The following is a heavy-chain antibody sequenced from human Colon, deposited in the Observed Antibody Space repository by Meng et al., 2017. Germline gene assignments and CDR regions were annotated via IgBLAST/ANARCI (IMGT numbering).Heavy chain of an antibody. Sequence: VQLHASGPGLVKPYPTPSLTRTGSGGSICSVDYSWSWIRQPPGKGLEWIGYIYYSGSTYSNASLKSRVTISIDRSKNQFSLKLSSVTAADTAVYYCARDRKHYGERGWFDPWGQGTLVTVSS. CDR3: ARDRKHYGERGWFDP. CDR1: GGSICSVDYS. D-gene: IGHD4-17*01. V-gene: IGHV4-30-4*01. J-gene: IGHJ5*02. CDR2: IYYSGST.